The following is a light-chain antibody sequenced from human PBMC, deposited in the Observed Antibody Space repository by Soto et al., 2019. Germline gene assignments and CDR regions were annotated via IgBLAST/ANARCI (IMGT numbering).Light chain of an antibody. Sequence: IQMTQSPSTLSGSVGDRVTITWRASQTICSWLAWYQQKPGKAPKLLMYEASNRISGVPDRFSGSGSGTDFTLKISRVEAEDVGVYYCMQSVPLPSITFGQGTRL. CDR2: EAS. CDR1: QTICSW. CDR3: MQSVPLPSIT. J-gene: IGKJ5*01. V-gene: IGKV1-5*01.